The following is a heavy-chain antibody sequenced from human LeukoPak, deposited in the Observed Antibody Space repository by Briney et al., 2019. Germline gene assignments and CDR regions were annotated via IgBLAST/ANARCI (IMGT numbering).Heavy chain of an antibody. J-gene: IGHJ4*02. V-gene: IGHV3-7*03. Sequence: GGSLRLSCAASGFTFSNYWRSWLRQAPGKGLEWVANIKQDGSEQYNVGSVKGRYTISRDNSENSLYLQMNSQRAEDTAVYYCVRWGGGWYYWGQGTLVTVSS. CDR2: IKQDGSEQ. CDR1: GFTFSNYW. CDR3: VRWGGGWYY. D-gene: IGHD6-19*01.